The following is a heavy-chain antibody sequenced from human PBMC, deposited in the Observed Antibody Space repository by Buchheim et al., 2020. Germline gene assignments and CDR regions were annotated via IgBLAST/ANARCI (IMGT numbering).Heavy chain of an antibody. CDR3: AKAGGAAAVADY. J-gene: IGHJ4*02. CDR1: GFSFSSYA. Sequence: VQLVESGGGLVQPGGSLRLSCAVSGFSFSSYAMSWVRQSPGRGLDWVSTVTGGGDATYYGDSVKGRFTISRDNSKNTLYLQMNTLRAEDTAVYYCAKAGGAAAVADYWGQGAL. CDR2: VTGGGDAT. V-gene: IGHV3-23*04. D-gene: IGHD6-13*01.